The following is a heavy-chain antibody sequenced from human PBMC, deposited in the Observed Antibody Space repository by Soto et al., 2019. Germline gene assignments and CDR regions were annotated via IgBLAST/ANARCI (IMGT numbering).Heavy chain of an antibody. CDR3: ARDGSGAAANPYFDY. CDR1: GFTFSSYT. J-gene: IGHJ4*02. CDR2: ISTSSTYR. Sequence: PGGSLRLSCAASGFTFSSYTMHWVRQAPGKGLEWVSSISTSSTYRYIADPVTGRFTISRDNAQNSLYLQMTSLRAEDTAVYYCARDGSGAAANPYFDYWGQGTLVTVSS. V-gene: IGHV3-21*04. D-gene: IGHD2-2*01.